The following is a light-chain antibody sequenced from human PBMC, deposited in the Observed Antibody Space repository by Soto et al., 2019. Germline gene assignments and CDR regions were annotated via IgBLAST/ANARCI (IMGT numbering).Light chain of an antibody. CDR2: DND. CDR1: SSNIGNNY. J-gene: IGLJ2*01. V-gene: IGLV1-51*01. Sequence: QSVLTQPPSVSAAPGQRVTISCSGSSSNIGNNYVSWYQQLPGEAPKLLIYDNDKRPSGIPDRFSGSKSGTSATLGITGVQAGDEADYYCGTWDNSLSAVVFGGGTKLTVL. CDR3: GTWDNSLSAVV.